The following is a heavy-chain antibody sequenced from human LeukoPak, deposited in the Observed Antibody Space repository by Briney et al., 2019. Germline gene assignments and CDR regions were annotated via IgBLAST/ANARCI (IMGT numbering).Heavy chain of an antibody. CDR3: VRDSRWQYSSGWGLDY. CDR2: IYYSGST. V-gene: IGHV4-31*03. CDR1: GGSISSGGYY. J-gene: IGHJ4*02. D-gene: IGHD6-19*01. Sequence: SETLSLTCTVSGGSISSGGYYWSWIRQHPGKGLEWIGYIYYSGSTYYNPSLKGRVTISVDTSKNQFSLKLSSVTAADTAVYYCVRDSRWQYSSGWGLDYWGQGTLVTVSS.